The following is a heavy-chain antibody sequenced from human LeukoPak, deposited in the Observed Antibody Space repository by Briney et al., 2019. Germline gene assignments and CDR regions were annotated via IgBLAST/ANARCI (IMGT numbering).Heavy chain of an antibody. CDR2: INPNSGGT. Sequence: ASVKVSCKASGYTFTGYYMHWVRQAPGQGLEWMGWINPNSGGTNYAQKFQGRVTMTRDTSISTAYMELSRLRSDDTAVYYCARDAGGGSHRTENWFDPWGQGTLVTVSS. D-gene: IGHD2-15*01. CDR1: GYTFTGYY. V-gene: IGHV1-2*02. CDR3: ARDAGGGSHRTENWFDP. J-gene: IGHJ5*02.